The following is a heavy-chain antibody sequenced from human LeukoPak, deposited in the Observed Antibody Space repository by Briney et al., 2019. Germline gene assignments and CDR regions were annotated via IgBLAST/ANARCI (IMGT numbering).Heavy chain of an antibody. CDR2: ISNTGGST. CDR1: GFAFSNYA. V-gene: IGHV3-23*01. D-gene: IGHD4-23*01. J-gene: IGHJ6*03. Sequence: GGSLRLSCAASGFAFSNYAMTWVRQAPGKGLEWVSAISNTGGSTYYADPVKGRFTISRDNSKNTLYLQMNSLRAEDTAVYYCAKRGGGNLYYYYYMDVWGKGTTVTVSS. CDR3: AKRGGGNLYYYYYMDV.